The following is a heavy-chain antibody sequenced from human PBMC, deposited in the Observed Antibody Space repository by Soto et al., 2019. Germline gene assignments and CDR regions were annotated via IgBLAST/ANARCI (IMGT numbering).Heavy chain of an antibody. J-gene: IGHJ6*03. D-gene: IGHD3-3*01. V-gene: IGHV4-59*01. CDR3: ASSALFWSGYYSTGYYYYYYMDV. CDR1: GGSISSYY. Sequence: SETLSLTCTVSGGSISSYYWSWIRQPPGKGLEWIGYIYYSGSTNYNPSLKSRITITVDTSKNQFSLKLSSVTAADTAVYYCASSALFWSGYYSTGYYYYYYMDVWGKGTTVTVSS. CDR2: IYYSGST.